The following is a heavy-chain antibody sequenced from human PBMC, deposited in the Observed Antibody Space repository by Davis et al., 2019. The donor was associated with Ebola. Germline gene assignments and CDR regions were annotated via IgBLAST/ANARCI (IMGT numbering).Heavy chain of an antibody. D-gene: IGHD1-26*01. CDR1: GFTFSSYA. J-gene: IGHJ5*02. V-gene: IGHV3-23*01. CDR3: AEWSGTYRFDP. Sequence: GESLKISCAASGFTFSSYAMRWVRQAPGKGLEWVSAISGSGGSTYYADSVKGRFTISRDNSKNTLYLQMNVLRAEDTAVYYCAEWSGTYRFDPWGQGTLVTVSS. CDR2: ISGSGGST.